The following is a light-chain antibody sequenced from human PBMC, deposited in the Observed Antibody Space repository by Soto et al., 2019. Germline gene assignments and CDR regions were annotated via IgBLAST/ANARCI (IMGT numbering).Light chain of an antibody. J-gene: IGKJ2*01. V-gene: IGKV2-30*01. CDR2: KVS. CDR3: MQGTHWPYT. CDR1: HSLVYSDGNTY. Sequence: DVVMTQSPLSLPVTLGQPASISCRSSHSLVYSDGNTYLNWLQQRPGQSPRRLIYKVSDRDSGVPDRFSGSGSSTDFTLKISRVEAEDVGVYYCMQGTHWPYTFGQGTKLEI.